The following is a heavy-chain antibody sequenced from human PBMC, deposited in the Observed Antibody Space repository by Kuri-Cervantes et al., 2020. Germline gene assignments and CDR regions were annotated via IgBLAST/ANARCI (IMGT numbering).Heavy chain of an antibody. CDR1: GFTFRSYA. CDR2: ISGSGSTT. V-gene: IGHV3-23*01. CDR3: ARDPGEGGGYFDY. J-gene: IGHJ4*02. D-gene: IGHD3-16*01. Sequence: LSLTCAASGFTFRSYAMSWVRQAPGRGLEWGSAISGSGSTTHYADSVKGRFTISRDNAKNLLYLQMNSLRAEDTAVYYCARDPGEGGGYFDYGGQGTLVTVSS.